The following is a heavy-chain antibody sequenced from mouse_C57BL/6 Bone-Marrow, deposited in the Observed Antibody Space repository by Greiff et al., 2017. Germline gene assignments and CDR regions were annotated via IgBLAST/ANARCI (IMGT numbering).Heavy chain of an antibody. CDR3: ARHEDPDYYGSIYESALFAY. CDR2: FYPGSGSI. Sequence: QVHVKQSGAELVKPGASVKLSCKASGYTFTEYTIHWVKQRSGQGLEWIGWFYPGSGSIKYNEKFKDKATLTADKSSSTVYMELSRLTSEDSAVYVCARHEDPDYYGSIYESALFAYWGQGTLVTVSA. V-gene: IGHV1-62-2*01. D-gene: IGHD1-1*01. CDR1: GYTFTEYT. J-gene: IGHJ3*01.